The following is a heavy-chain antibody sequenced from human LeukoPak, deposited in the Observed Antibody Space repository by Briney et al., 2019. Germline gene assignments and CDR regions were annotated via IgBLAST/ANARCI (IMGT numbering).Heavy chain of an antibody. CDR1: GFTFSSYG. D-gene: IGHD3-9*01. CDR2: ISYDGSNK. J-gene: IGHJ4*02. CDR3: AKGHYDILTGSLDY. V-gene: IGHV3-30*18. Sequence: PGGSLRLSCAASGFTFSSYGMHWVRQAPGKGLEWVAVISYDGSNKYYADSVKGRFTIPRDNSKNTLYLQMNSLRAEDTAVYYCAKGHYDILTGSLDYWGQGTLVTVSS.